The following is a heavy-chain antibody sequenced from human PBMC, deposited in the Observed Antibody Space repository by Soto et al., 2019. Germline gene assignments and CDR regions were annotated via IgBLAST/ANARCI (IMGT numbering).Heavy chain of an antibody. CDR3: AIVGPYYNDSSADPSY. Sequence: SDALSLTCTFSGCSISSSSYYWGWIRQPPGKGLEWIGSIYYSGSTYYHPSLKSRVTISVDPSKNQFSLKLSSVTAADTAVYYCAIVGPYYNDSSADPSYRGQGTLVTVSS. CDR1: GCSISSSSYY. V-gene: IGHV4-39*01. CDR2: IYYSGST. D-gene: IGHD3-22*01. J-gene: IGHJ4*02.